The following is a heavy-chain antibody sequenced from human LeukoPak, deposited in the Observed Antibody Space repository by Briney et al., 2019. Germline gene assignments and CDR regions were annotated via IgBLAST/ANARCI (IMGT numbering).Heavy chain of an antibody. D-gene: IGHD2-2*02. CDR3: ARARTLAVTPAAIPYYFDY. Sequence: GGSLRLSCAASGFRFNKDWMSWVRQAPGKGLEWVANIKQDGSEMYYVDSVEGRFTVSRDNAKNSLYLQMDSLRAEDTAVYYCARARTLAVTPAAIPYYFDYWGQGSLVTVSS. CDR1: GFRFNKDW. V-gene: IGHV3-7*01. J-gene: IGHJ4*02. CDR2: IKQDGSEM.